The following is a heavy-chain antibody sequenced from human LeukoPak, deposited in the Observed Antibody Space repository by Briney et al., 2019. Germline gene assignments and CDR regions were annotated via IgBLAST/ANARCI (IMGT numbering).Heavy chain of an antibody. CDR3: AREKVVPAAMLDY. Sequence: SETLSLTCTVSGGSISSGDYYWSWIRQPPGKGLEWIGYIYYSGSTYYNPSLKSRVTISVDTSKNQFSLKLSSVTAADTAVYNCAREKVVPAAMLDYWGQGTLVTVSS. CDR1: GGSISSGDYY. J-gene: IGHJ4*02. V-gene: IGHV4-30-4*08. D-gene: IGHD2-2*01. CDR2: IYYSGST.